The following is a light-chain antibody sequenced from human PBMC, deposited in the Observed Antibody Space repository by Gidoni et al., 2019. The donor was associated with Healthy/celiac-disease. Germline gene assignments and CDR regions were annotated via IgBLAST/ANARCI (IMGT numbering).Light chain of an antibody. CDR3: QQYNNWPLCS. CDR2: GAS. V-gene: IGKV3-15*01. J-gene: IGKJ2*04. Sequence: EIVMTPSPATLSVSPGERATLSCRASQSVSSYLAWYQQKPGQAPRLLIYGASTRATGIPARFSGSGSGTEFTLTISSLQSEDFAVYYCQQYNNWPLCSFGQGTKLEIK. CDR1: QSVSSY.